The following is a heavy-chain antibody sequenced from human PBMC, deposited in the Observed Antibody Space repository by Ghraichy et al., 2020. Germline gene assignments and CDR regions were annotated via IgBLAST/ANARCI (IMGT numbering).Heavy chain of an antibody. J-gene: IGHJ5*02. CDR2: IYYSGST. CDR1: GGSISSSVSY. D-gene: IGHD3-22*01. Sequence: SQTLSLTCTVSGGSISSSVSYWGWIRQPPGKGLEWIGSIYYSGSTYYDPSLKSRVTISVDTSKNQFSLKLSSVTAADTAVYYCARQADSSGYYWFDPWGQGTLVTVSS. CDR3: ARQADSSGYYWFDP. V-gene: IGHV4-39*01.